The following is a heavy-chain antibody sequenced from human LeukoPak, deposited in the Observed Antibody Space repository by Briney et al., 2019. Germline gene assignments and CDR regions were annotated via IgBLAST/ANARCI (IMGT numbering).Heavy chain of an antibody. CDR1: GFTFDNAW. CDR3: TTDPHYYDSSGYFFPPLW. Sequence: PGGSLRLSCAASGFTFDNAWMSWVRQAPGKGLEWVGRIKSKADGGTTDYAAPVKGRFTISRDDSKNTLYLQMNSLKTEDTAVYYCTTDPHYYDSSGYFFPPLWWGQGTLVTVSS. D-gene: IGHD3-22*01. J-gene: IGHJ4*02. CDR2: IKSKADGGTT. V-gene: IGHV3-15*01.